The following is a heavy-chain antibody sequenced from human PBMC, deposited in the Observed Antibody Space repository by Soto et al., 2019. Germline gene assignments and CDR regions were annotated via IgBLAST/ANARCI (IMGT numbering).Heavy chain of an antibody. J-gene: IGHJ6*02. CDR3: TNPQVYYGMDV. V-gene: IGHV3-73*02. CDR2: IRSKANNYAT. Sequence: EVQLVESGGGLVQPGGSLKLSCAASGFTFSGSAVHWVRQASGKGLEWVGRIRSKANNYATAYAASVQGRFTIFRDDLKTTAYLQMNRLKTQDTAVYYSTNPQVYYGMDVWGQGTTVTVSS. CDR1: GFTFSGSA.